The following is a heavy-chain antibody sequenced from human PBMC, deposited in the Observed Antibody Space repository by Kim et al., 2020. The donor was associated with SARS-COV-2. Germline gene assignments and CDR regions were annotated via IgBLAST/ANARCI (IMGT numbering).Heavy chain of an antibody. D-gene: IGHD6-13*01. J-gene: IGHJ4*02. CDR3: ARNEAGAYYFDY. CDR2: VFYTGSA. V-gene: IGHV4-4*02. Sequence: SETLSLTCAVSGVSITRHNWSWVRQTPGNVLEWIGEVFYTGSANYNPSLKSRVTMSVDTSKKQVSLRLTSVTAADTALYYCARNEAGAYYFDYWGQGTPV. CDR1: GVSITRHNW.